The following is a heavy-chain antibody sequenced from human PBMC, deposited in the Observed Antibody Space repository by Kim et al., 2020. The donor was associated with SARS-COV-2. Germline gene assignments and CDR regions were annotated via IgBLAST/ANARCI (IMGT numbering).Heavy chain of an antibody. CDR1: GYTFTSYA. V-gene: IGHV7-4-1*02. CDR2: INTNTGNP. J-gene: IGHJ4*02. D-gene: IGHD6-13*01. CDR3: ARVVGSWDPPGRYYFDY. Sequence: ASVKVSCKASGYTFTSYAMNWVRQAPGQGLEWMGWINTNTGNPTYAQGFTGRFVFSLDTSVSTAYLQISSLKAEDTAVYYCARVVGSWDPPGRYYFDYWGQGTLVTVSS.